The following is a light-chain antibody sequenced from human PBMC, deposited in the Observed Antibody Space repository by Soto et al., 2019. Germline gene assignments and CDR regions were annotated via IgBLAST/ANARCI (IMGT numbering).Light chain of an antibody. Sequence: DIQMPQSPFSLSASLGDRVTITCRASQSISDYLNWYQQKPGKGPKLLIFAASSLQVGVPSRFSGSGSGTDFTLTISRLQPEDFATYFCQQSHSAPFTFGPGTTVDIK. CDR3: QQSHSAPFT. V-gene: IGKV1-39*01. J-gene: IGKJ3*01. CDR2: AAS. CDR1: QSISDY.